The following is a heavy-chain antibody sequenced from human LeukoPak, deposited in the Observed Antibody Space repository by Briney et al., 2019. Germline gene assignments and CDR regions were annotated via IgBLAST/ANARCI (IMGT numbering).Heavy chain of an antibody. CDR3: ARGYSTGTPFFDY. Sequence: PSETLSLTCTVSGGPMSSRSYSWGWIRQSPGKGLGWIGSNYYNESTYYNPSFKSRVTIHVDMSENQFSLRLNSVTAADTAVYYCARGYSTGTPFFDYWGQGILVTVSS. CDR1: GGPMSSRSYS. J-gene: IGHJ4*02. CDR2: NYYNEST. D-gene: IGHD2-8*02. V-gene: IGHV4-39*01.